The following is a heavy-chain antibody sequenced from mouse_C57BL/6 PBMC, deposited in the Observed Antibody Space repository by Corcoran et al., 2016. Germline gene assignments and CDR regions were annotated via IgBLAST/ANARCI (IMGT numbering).Heavy chain of an antibody. CDR2: IYPGDGDT. J-gene: IGHJ2*01. V-gene: IGHV1-80*01. CDR1: GYAFSSYW. Sequence: QVQLQQSGAELVKPGASVKISCKASGYAFSSYWMNWVKQRPGKGLEWIGQIYPGDGDTNYNGKFKGKATLTADKSSSTAYMQLSSLTSEDSAVYFCARKGNDGYYPYYFDYWGQGTTLTVSS. CDR3: ARKGNDGYYPYYFDY. D-gene: IGHD2-3*01.